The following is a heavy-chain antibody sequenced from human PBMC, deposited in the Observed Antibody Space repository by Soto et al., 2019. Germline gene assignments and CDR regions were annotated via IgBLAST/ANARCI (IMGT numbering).Heavy chain of an antibody. J-gene: IGHJ6*02. D-gene: IGHD4-17*01. V-gene: IGHV1-2*02. Sequence: ASVKVSCKASGYTFTGYYMHWVRQAPGQGLEWMGWINPNSGGTNYAQKFQGRVTMTRDTSISTAYMELSRLRSDDTAVYYCARGKVLRSYYYGMDVWGQGXTVTVSS. CDR2: INPNSGGT. CDR3: ARGKVLRSYYYGMDV. CDR1: GYTFTGYY.